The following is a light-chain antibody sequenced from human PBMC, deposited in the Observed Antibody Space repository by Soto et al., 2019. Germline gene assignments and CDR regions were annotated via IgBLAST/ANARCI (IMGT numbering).Light chain of an antibody. CDR2: AAS. J-gene: IGKJ3*01. V-gene: IGKV1-9*01. CDR1: QGISSY. CDR3: QHRDT. Sequence: DIQLNQSPSFLSASVGDRVTITCRASQGISSYLAWYQQKPGKAPKLLIYAASTLQSGVPSRFSGSGSGTEFTLTISSLQPEDFATYYCQHRDTFGPGTKVDIK.